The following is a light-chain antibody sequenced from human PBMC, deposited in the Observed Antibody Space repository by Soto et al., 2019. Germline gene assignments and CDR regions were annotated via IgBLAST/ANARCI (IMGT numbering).Light chain of an antibody. Sequence: DIVMTQSPATLSVSPGETATLSCRASQTVSSNLAWYHQKPGQAPRLLIYGASSRATGIPDRFSGSGSGTEFTLTISSLQSEDFAVYYCQQYNNWPRTFGQGTKVDIK. V-gene: IGKV3D-15*01. CDR3: QQYNNWPRT. CDR2: GAS. J-gene: IGKJ1*01. CDR1: QTVSSN.